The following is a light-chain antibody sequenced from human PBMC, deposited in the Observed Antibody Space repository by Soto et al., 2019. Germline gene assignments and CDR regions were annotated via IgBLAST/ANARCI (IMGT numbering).Light chain of an antibody. V-gene: IGKV1-39*01. Sequence: DIQMTQSPSSLSASVGDRVTIPCRASQTISSYLHWYQLKPGQAPKLLIYAASSLQGGVPSRFSGSGSGTDFTLTITSLQPEDFATYYCQQSYSIPWTFGQGTKVDI. J-gene: IGKJ1*01. CDR3: QQSYSIPWT. CDR1: QTISSY. CDR2: AAS.